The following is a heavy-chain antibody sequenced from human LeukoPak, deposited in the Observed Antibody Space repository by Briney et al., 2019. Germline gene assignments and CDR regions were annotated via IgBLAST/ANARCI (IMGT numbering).Heavy chain of an antibody. CDR2: IYSGGST. CDR3: ARGIPTDYYDSSGYYVGFGFDY. Sequence: GGSLRLSCAASGFTVSSNYMSWVRQAPGKGLEWVSVIYSGGSTYYADSVKGRFTISRDNSKNTLYLQMNSLRAEDTAVYYCARGIPTDYYDSSGYYVGFGFDYWGQGTLVTVSS. D-gene: IGHD3-22*01. V-gene: IGHV3-66*01. J-gene: IGHJ4*02. CDR1: GFTVSSNY.